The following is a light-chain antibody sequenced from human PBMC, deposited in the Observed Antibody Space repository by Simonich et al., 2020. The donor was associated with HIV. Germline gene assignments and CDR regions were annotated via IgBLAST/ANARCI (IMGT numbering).Light chain of an antibody. CDR2: DAS. CDR1: QSVRSY. J-gene: IGKJ3*01. CDR3: QQRSNWPPKFT. Sequence: EIVMTQSPATLSVSPGEGATLSCRASQSVRSYLAWYQQKPGQAPRLLIYDASNRATGIPARFSGSGSGTDFTLTISSLEPEDFAVYYCQQRSNWPPKFTFGPGTKVDIK. V-gene: IGKV3-11*01.